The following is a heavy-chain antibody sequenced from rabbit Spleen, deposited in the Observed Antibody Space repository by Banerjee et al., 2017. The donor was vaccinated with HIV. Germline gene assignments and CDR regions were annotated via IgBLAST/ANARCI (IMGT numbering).Heavy chain of an antibody. D-gene: IGHD6-1*01. CDR2: IDPVFGST. J-gene: IGHJ4*01. V-gene: IGHV1S7*01. Sequence: QLKESGGGLVQPGGSLKLSCKASGFDFSTYYLSWVRQAPGKGLEWIGYIDPVFGSTYYASWVNGRFTISSHNAQNTLYLQLKSLTAADTATYFCARGLPYAAYTTYGYVYFNLWGPGTLVTVS. CDR3: ARGLPYAAYTTYGYVYFNL. CDR1: GFDFSTYY.